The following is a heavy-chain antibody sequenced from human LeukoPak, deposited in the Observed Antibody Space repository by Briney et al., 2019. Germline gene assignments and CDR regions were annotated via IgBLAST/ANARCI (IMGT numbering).Heavy chain of an antibody. V-gene: IGHV3-7*01. J-gene: IGHJ4*02. D-gene: IGHD2-8*02. CDR3: ASYLYWWSDLGY. CDR1: GFTFSDYW. CDR2: IKRDGREK. Sequence: GGSLRLSCAAYGFTFSDYWMIWDGQAPGKGREGGANIKRDGREKEYVDYVRGRFTISRDNDKNSLYLQMNSLRVEDTAVYYCASYLYWWSDLGYWGQGTLVTVSS.